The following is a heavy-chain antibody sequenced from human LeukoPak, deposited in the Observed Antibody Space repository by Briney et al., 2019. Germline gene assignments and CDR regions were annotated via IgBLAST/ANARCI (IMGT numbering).Heavy chain of an antibody. Sequence: ASVKASCKASGYTFTSYAMHWVRQAPGQRLEWMGWINAGNGNTKYSQKFQGRVTITRDTSASTAYMELSSLRSEDTAVYYCARSYYYDSSGYYSLGYFDYWGQGTLVTVSS. D-gene: IGHD3-22*01. CDR3: ARSYYYDSSGYYSLGYFDY. CDR2: INAGNGNT. J-gene: IGHJ4*02. V-gene: IGHV1-3*01. CDR1: GYTFTSYA.